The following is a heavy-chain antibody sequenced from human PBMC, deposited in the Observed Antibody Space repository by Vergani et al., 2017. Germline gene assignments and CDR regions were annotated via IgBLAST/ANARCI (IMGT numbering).Heavy chain of an antibody. D-gene: IGHD2-2*01. J-gene: IGHJ6*02. CDR3: ARSDCSSTSCYERGFYYYYGMDV. CDR2: IIPLLGIA. Sequence: QVQLVQSGAEVKKPGSSVKVSCKASGGTFSSYTISWVRQAPGQGLEWMGRIIPLLGIANYAQKFQGRVTITADKSTSTAYMELSSLRSEDTAVYYCARSDCSSTSCYERGFYYYYGMDVWGQGTTVTVSS. V-gene: IGHV1-69*02. CDR1: GGTFSSYT.